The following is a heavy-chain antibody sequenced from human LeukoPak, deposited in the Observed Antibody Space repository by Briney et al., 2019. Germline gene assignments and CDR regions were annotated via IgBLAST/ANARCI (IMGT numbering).Heavy chain of an antibody. J-gene: IGHJ4*02. Sequence: GGTLRLSCAASGFSFRSHGMNWVRQAPGKGLEWVAFIRYDGSNKYYADSVKGRFTISRDNSKNTLYLQMNSLRAEDTAVYYCARDKGSSWRLPNFDYWGQGTLVTVSS. V-gene: IGHV3-30*02. CDR3: ARDKGSSWRLPNFDY. CDR2: IRYDGSNK. CDR1: GFSFRSHG. D-gene: IGHD6-13*01.